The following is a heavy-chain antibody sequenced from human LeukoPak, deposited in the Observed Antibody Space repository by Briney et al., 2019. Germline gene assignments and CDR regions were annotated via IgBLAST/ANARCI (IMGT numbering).Heavy chain of an antibody. V-gene: IGHV1-69*01. D-gene: IGHD3-3*01. J-gene: IGHJ4*02. CDR3: ARSRWTIFGVVIKSLYYFDY. CDR2: IIPIFGTA. Sequence: SVKVSCKASGGTFSSYAISWVRQAPEQGLEWMGAIIPIFGTASYAQKFQGRVTSTADESTSTAYTELSSLRSEDTAVYYCARSRWTIFGVVIKSLYYFDYWGQGTLVTVSS. CDR1: GGTFSSYA.